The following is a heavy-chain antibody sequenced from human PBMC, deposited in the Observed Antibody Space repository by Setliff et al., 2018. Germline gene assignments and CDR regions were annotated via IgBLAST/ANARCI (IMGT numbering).Heavy chain of an antibody. V-gene: IGHV1-18*01. Sequence: ASVKVSCKASGYTFTSSGITWVRQAPGQGLEWMGWISTYTGNTNYAQKFQGRLTMTTGKSTNMAYLDLRGLRLDDTAIYFCLRLVRYCSRTACQRTSGDEVWGQGTLVTVSS. CDR1: GYTFTSSG. J-gene: IGHJ4*01. CDR2: ISTYTGNT. D-gene: IGHD2-8*01. CDR3: LRLVRYCSRTACQRTSGDEV.